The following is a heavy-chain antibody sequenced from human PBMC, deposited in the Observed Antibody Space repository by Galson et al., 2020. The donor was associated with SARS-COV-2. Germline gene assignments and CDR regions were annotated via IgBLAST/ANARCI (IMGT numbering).Heavy chain of an antibody. CDR2: ISYDGSNK. CDR3: ARDRYYYDSSGYYYYFDY. J-gene: IGHJ4*02. Sequence: GESLKISCAASGFTFSSYAMHWVRQAPGKGLEWVAVISYDGSNKYYADSVKGRFTISRDNSKNTLYLQMNSLRAEDTAVYYCARDRYYYDSSGYYYYFDYWGQGTLVTVSS. CDR1: GFTFSSYA. V-gene: IGHV3-30-3*01. D-gene: IGHD3-22*01.